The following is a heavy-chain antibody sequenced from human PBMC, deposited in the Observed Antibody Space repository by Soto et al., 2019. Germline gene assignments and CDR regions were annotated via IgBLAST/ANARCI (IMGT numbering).Heavy chain of an antibody. Sequence: GGSLRLSCAASGFALRTYTMNWVRQAPGKGLEWVSSISISSSDRYYADSVRGRFTISRDNAKNALYLQMNSLRADDTAVYFCVRGMNPLFGGQGTLVTVSS. CDR1: GFALRTYT. J-gene: IGHJ4*01. CDR2: ISISSSDR. V-gene: IGHV3-21*06. CDR3: VRGMNPLF.